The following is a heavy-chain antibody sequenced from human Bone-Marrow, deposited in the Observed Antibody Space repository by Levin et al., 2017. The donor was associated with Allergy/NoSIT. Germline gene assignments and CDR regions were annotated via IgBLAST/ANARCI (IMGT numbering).Heavy chain of an antibody. V-gene: IGHV4-59*01. CDR2: IYYSGST. Sequence: PSETLSLTCTVSGGSISSYYWSWIRQPPGKGLEWIGYIYYSGSTNYNPSLKSRVTISVDTSKNQFSLKLSSVTAADTAVYYCARDRYCSSTSCYANLFDYWGQGTLVTVSS. J-gene: IGHJ4*02. D-gene: IGHD2-2*01. CDR1: GGSISSYY. CDR3: ARDRYCSSTSCYANLFDY.